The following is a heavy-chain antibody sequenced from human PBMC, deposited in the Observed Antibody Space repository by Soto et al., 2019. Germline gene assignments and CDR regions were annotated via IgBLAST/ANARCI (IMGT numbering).Heavy chain of an antibody. CDR1: VYTFTIYS. V-gene: IGHV1-46*01. CDR3: GSLNNWCEP. Sequence: ASVTDSCTASVYTFTIYSMHWLGQAPGQGLEWMGIINPSGGSTSYAQKFQGRVTMTRDTSTSTVYMELSSLRAEETAVYYCGSLNNWCEPWGQGTLVTVSS. J-gene: IGHJ5*02. CDR2: INPSGGST.